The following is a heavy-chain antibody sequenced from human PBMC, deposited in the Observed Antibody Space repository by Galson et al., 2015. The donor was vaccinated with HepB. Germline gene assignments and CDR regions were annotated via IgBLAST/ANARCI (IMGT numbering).Heavy chain of an antibody. V-gene: IGHV4-39*07. CDR3: ARGTRREGYCDSTSCQLPRADAFDI. J-gene: IGHJ3*02. Sequence: SETLSLTCSVSGDLISSSGHYWGWIRQPPGKGLEWIGTLYYGESTYYNPSLKSRVTISVDTSKNQFSLRLPSVTAADTAIYFCARGTRREGYCDSTSCQLPRADAFDIWGQGTVLTVSS. CDR1: GDLISSSGHY. CDR2: LYYGEST. D-gene: IGHD2-2*01.